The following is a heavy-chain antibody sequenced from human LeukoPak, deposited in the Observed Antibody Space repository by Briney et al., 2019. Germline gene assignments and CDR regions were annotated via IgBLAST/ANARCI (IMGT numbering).Heavy chain of an antibody. Sequence: SETLSLTCTVSGGSISSYYWSWIRQPAGKGLEWIGRIYTSGSTNYNPSLKSRVTMSVDTSKNQFSLKLSSVTAADTAVYYCARHVLQRITMVRGPNYYMDVWGKGTTVTVSS. D-gene: IGHD3-10*01. J-gene: IGHJ6*03. CDR3: ARHVLQRITMVRGPNYYMDV. CDR1: GGSISSYY. V-gene: IGHV4-4*07. CDR2: IYTSGST.